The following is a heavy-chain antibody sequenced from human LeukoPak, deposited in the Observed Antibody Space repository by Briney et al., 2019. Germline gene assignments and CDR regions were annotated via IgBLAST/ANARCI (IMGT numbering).Heavy chain of an antibody. Sequence: GGSLRLSCAASGFSLSTHWMSWFRQAPGKGLEWVALIKQDGSVIHYVDSVKGRFTISRDNAKNSLSLQMNSLRADDTAVYYCAGDEGWTFDIWGQGTKVTVSS. J-gene: IGHJ3*02. V-gene: IGHV3-7*01. CDR2: IKQDGSVI. D-gene: IGHD5-24*01. CDR1: GFSLSTHW. CDR3: AGDEGWTFDI.